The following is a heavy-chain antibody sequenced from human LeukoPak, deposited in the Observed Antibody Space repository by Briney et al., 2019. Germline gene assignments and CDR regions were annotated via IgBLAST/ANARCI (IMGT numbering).Heavy chain of an antibody. CDR2: IRSKANSYAT. D-gene: IGHD4-17*01. V-gene: IGHV3-73*01. CDR1: GFTFSSYA. CDR3: TRLVESMTTVTTNLAY. Sequence: PGGALRLSCAASGFTFSSYAMSWVRQAPGKGLEWVGRIRSKANSYATAYAASVKGRFTISRDDSKNTAYLQMSSLKTEDTAVYYCTRLVESMTTVTTNLAYGGQGTLVTVSS. J-gene: IGHJ4*02.